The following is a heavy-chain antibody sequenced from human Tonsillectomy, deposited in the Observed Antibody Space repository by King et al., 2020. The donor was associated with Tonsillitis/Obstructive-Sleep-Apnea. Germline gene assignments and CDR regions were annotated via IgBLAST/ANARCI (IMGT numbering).Heavy chain of an antibody. CDR2: IIPMFGTA. Sequence: QLVQSGAEVKKPGSSVKVSCKASGGLFSSYAISWVRQAPGQGLERMGGIIPMFGTANYAQKFQGRVTITADESASTAYMELSSLRSEDTAVYYCARDRVGGYDSDYYFDYWGQGTLVTVSS. CDR3: ARDRVGGYDSDYYFDY. J-gene: IGHJ4*02. D-gene: IGHD5-12*01. V-gene: IGHV1-69*01. CDR1: GGLFSSYA.